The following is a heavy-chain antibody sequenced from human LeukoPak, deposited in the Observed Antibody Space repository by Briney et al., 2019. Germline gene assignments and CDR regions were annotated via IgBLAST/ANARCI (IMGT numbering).Heavy chain of an antibody. D-gene: IGHD6-13*01. V-gene: IGHV4-30-4*07. Sequence: SETLSLTCAVSGGSISSGGYSWNWIRQPPGKGLEWIGYLYYSGSTYYNPTLESRVLISVDTSKNQFSLKLSSVTAADTAVYYCARVGRRSSTWPNWGQGTLVTVSS. CDR1: GGSISSGGYS. CDR2: LYYSGST. J-gene: IGHJ4*02. CDR3: ARVGRRSSTWPN.